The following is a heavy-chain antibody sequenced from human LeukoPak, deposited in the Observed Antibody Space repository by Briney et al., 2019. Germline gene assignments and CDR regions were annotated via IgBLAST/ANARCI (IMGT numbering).Heavy chain of an antibody. CDR1: GITFNTAW. Sequence: GGSLRLSCVASGITFNTAWMTWARQTPGKGLEWVGRIKSKNNGGTTEYAASVKGRFTISRDDSKNTMYLQTNSLKIEDTALYFCVTDIYHWGQGTLVTVSS. CDR2: IKSKNNGGTT. CDR3: VTDIYH. V-gene: IGHV3-15*01. J-gene: IGHJ5*02.